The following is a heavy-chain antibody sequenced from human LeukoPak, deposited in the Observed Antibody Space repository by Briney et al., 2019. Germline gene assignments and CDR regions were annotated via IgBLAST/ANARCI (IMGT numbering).Heavy chain of an antibody. CDR2: ISSNGDNT. Sequence: GGSLRLSCSVSGFTFTTYVMHWVRQAPGKGLEYVSAISSNGDNTYYADSVKGRFTISRDNSKNTLYLQMSSLRADDTAVYYCVRGTGYWGQGTLVTVSS. J-gene: IGHJ4*02. V-gene: IGHV3-64D*06. CDR1: GFTFTTYV. CDR3: VRGTGY.